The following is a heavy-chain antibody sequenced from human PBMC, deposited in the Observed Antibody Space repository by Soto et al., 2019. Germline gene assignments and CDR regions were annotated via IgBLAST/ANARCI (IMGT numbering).Heavy chain of an antibody. V-gene: IGHV3-30*18. CDR3: AKGAGGAYWYFDL. CDR1: GFTFSSYG. D-gene: IGHD3-10*01. Sequence: QVQLVESGGGVVQPGRSLRLSCAASGFTFSSYGMHWVRQAPGKGLEWVAVISYDGSNKYYADSVKGRFTISRDNSKNTLYLQMNSLRAEDTALYYCAKGAGGAYWYFDLWGRGTLVTVSS. J-gene: IGHJ2*01. CDR2: ISYDGSNK.